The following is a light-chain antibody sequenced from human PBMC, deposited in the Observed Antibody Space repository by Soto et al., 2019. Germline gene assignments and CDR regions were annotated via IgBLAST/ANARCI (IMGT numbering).Light chain of an antibody. J-gene: IGKJ1*01. CDR1: QSVSSSY. V-gene: IGKV3-20*01. CDR3: QQYGSSPEWT. CDR2: GAS. Sequence: IVLDQSTGTLSLSLGERTTRSCRARQSVSSSYLAWYQQKPGQAPRLLIYGASSRATGIPDRFSGSGSGTDFTLTISRLEAEDFAVYYCQQYGSSPEWTFGQGTKVDIK.